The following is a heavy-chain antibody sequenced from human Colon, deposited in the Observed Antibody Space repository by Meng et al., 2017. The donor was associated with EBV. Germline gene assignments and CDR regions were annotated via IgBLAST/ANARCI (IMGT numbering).Heavy chain of an antibody. J-gene: IGHJ4*02. CDR2: IIPILGIA. D-gene: IGHD1-26*01. Sequence: QGQLVQAGAEVKKPGSSVKVSCKASGGTFSSYAISWVRQAPGQGLEWMGGIIPILGIANYAQKFQGRVTITADKSTSTAYMELSSLRSDDTAVYYCARVEVGITSGDYWGQGTLVTVSS. CDR1: GGTFSSYA. V-gene: IGHV1-69*10. CDR3: ARVEVGITSGDY.